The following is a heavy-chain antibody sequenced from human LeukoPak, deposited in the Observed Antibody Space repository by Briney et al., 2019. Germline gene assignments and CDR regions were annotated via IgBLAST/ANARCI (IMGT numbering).Heavy chain of an antibody. Sequence: GGSLRLSCAASGFTFSSYGMHWVRQAPGKGLEWVAVISYDGSNKYYAGSVKGRFTISRDNSKNTLYLQMNSLRAEDTAVYYCAKDWDTAMVTNYWGQGTLVTVSS. D-gene: IGHD5-18*01. CDR1: GFTFSSYG. J-gene: IGHJ4*02. V-gene: IGHV3-30*18. CDR3: AKDWDTAMVTNY. CDR2: ISYDGSNK.